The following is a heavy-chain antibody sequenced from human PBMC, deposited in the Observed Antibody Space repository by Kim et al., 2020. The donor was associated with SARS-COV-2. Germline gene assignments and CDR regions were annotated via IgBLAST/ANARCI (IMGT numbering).Heavy chain of an antibody. CDR3: ATAKVSLGSSGWYMYSFDY. Sequence: ASVKVSCKVSGYTLTELSMHWVRQAPGKGLEWMGGFDPEDGETIYAQKFQGRVTMTEDTSTDTAFMELSSLRSEDTAVYYCATAKVSLGSSGWYMYSFDYWGQGTLVTVSS. D-gene: IGHD6-19*01. J-gene: IGHJ4*02. CDR1: GYTLTELS. V-gene: IGHV1-24*01. CDR2: FDPEDGET.